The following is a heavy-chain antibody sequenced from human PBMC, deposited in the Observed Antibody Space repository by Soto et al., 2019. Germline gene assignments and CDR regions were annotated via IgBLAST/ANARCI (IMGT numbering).Heavy chain of an antibody. CDR3: ARALYYDFWSGTHDY. V-gene: IGHV3-48*01. CDR1: GFTFSSYS. D-gene: IGHD3-3*01. J-gene: IGHJ4*02. CDR2: ISSSSSTI. Sequence: GGSLRLSCAASGFTFSSYSMNWVRQAPGKGLEWVSYISSSSSTIYYADSVKGRFTISRDNAKNSLYLQMNSLRAEDTAVYYCARALYYDFWSGTHDYWGQGTLVTVSS.